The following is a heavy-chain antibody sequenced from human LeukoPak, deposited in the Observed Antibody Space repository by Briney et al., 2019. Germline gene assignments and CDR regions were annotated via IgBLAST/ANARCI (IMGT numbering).Heavy chain of an antibody. CDR2: INHSGST. Sequence: SEALSLTCAVYGGSFSGYYRSWIRQPPGKGLEWIGEINHSGSTNYNPSLKSRVTISVDTSKNQFSLKLSSVTAADTAVYYCARSGVGDYGDYDYWGQGTLVTVSS. CDR1: GGSFSGYY. J-gene: IGHJ4*02. D-gene: IGHD4-17*01. CDR3: ARSGVGDYGDYDY. V-gene: IGHV4-34*01.